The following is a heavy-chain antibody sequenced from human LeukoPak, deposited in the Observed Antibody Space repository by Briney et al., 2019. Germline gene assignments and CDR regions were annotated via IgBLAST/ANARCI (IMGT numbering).Heavy chain of an antibody. D-gene: IGHD3-10*01. CDR3: AGSIPGQGLSSTY. Sequence: SETLSLTCAVSGGSISSVGYSWSWIRQPPGKALEWIGYIYHSGGTFYNPSLESQVTMSLDTTKNHFFLQLNSVTAADTAVYYCAGSIPGQGLSSTYWGQGTLVTVSS. V-gene: IGHV4-30-2*01. J-gene: IGHJ4*02. CDR2: IYHSGGT. CDR1: GGSISSVGYS.